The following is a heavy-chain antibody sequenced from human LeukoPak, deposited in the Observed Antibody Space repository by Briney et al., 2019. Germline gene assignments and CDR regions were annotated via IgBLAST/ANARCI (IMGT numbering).Heavy chain of an antibody. CDR2: ISYDGSSK. CDR1: GFTFSSYG. CDR3: AKARCSGGSCYYYYGMDV. J-gene: IGHJ6*04. D-gene: IGHD2-15*01. V-gene: IGHV3-30*18. Sequence: GGSLRLSCAASGFTFSSYGMHWVRQAPGKGLEWVAVISYDGSSKYYADSVKGRFTISRDNSKNTLYLQMNSLRAEDTAVYYCAKARCSGGSCYYYYGMDVWGKGTMVTVSS.